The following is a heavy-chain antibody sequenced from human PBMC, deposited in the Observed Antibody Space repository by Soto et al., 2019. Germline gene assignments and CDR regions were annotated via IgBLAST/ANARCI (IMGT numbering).Heavy chain of an antibody. Sequence: PGGSLRLSCAASGFAFSNAWMTWVRQAPGKGLEWVGRIKSKTDGGTTDYAAPVKGRFTISRDDSKNTLYLQMNSLKTEDTAVYYCTTNRGGYYDILTGYDYWGQGTLVTVSS. V-gene: IGHV3-15*07. CDR1: GFAFSNAW. J-gene: IGHJ4*02. CDR2: IKSKTDGGTT. D-gene: IGHD3-9*01. CDR3: TTNRGGYYDILTGYDY.